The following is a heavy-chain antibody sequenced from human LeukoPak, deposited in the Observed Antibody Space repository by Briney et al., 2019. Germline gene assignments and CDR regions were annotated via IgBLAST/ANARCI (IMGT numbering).Heavy chain of an antibody. Sequence: ASVKVSCKASGYTFTSYDINWVRQATGQGLEWMGWMNPNSGNTGYAQKFQGRVTITRNTSISTAYMELSSLRSEDTAVYYCARARLGGSSSSYYYYYMDVWGKGTTVTVSS. CDR1: GYTFTSYD. CDR2: MNPNSGNT. D-gene: IGHD6-13*01. J-gene: IGHJ6*03. V-gene: IGHV1-8*03. CDR3: ARARLGGSSSSYYYYYMDV.